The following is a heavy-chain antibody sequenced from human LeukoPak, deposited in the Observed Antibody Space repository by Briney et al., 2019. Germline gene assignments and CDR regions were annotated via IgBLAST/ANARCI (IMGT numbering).Heavy chain of an antibody. D-gene: IGHD2-8*01. Sequence: GRSLRLSCAASGFTFSSYAMHWVRQAPGKGLEWVAVISYDGSNKYYADSVKGRFTISRDNSKNTLYLQMNSLRAEDTAVYYCARDWSHLYDFDYWGQGTLVTVSS. V-gene: IGHV3-30-3*01. CDR3: ARDWSHLYDFDY. CDR2: ISYDGSNK. J-gene: IGHJ4*02. CDR1: GFTFSSYA.